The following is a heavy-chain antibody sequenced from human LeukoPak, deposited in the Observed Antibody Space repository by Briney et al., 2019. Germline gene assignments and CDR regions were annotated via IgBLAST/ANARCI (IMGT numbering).Heavy chain of an antibody. CDR3: AGGRGLGVVSPYFDY. CDR2: IYGDGRT. Sequence: GGSLRLSCVVSGFSVSNNYIIWVRQAPGNGLERVSVIYGDGRTSHSASVRGQFTISRDNSKNIVSLQMNNLRAEDTAVYYCAGGRGLGVVSPYFDYWGQGTLVTVSS. V-gene: IGHV3-53*01. D-gene: IGHD3-3*01. J-gene: IGHJ4*02. CDR1: GFSVSNNY.